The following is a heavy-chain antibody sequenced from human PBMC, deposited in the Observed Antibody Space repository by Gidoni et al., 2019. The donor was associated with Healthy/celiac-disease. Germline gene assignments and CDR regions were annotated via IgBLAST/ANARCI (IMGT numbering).Heavy chain of an antibody. V-gene: IGHV1-69*02. J-gene: IGHJ4*02. Sequence: QVQLVQSGAEVKKPGSAVKVSCKASGGTFSNYTISWVRQAPGQGIEWMGRIIPIRGIANYEQKFQGRVTITADKSTSIAYMGLRSLRSEDTAVYYCASVTHRDYDSSGYEGVNDYWGQGTLVTVSS. CDR3: ASVTHRDYDSSGYEGVNDY. CDR2: IIPIRGIA. D-gene: IGHD3-22*01. CDR1: GGTFSNYT.